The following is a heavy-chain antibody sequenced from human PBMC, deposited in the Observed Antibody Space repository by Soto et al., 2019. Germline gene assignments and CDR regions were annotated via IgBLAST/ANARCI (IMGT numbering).Heavy chain of an antibody. Sequence: PGGSLRLSCAASGFTFSSYAMSWVRQAPGKGLEWVSGISGSGHSTNYADSVKGRFTISRDNSKNALYLRMNSLRAEDTAVYYCAQNDDILTGYFGYWGQGTLVTVSS. CDR3: AQNDDILTGYFGY. J-gene: IGHJ4*02. CDR1: GFTFSSYA. CDR2: ISGSGHST. V-gene: IGHV3-23*01. D-gene: IGHD3-9*01.